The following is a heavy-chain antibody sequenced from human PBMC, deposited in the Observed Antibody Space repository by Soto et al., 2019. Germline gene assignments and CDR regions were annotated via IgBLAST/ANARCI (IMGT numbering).Heavy chain of an antibody. CDR2: INPNSGGT. D-gene: IGHD4-17*01. CDR3: ARDGGTTVTDYYYYGMDV. CDR1: GYTFTGYY. V-gene: IGHV1-2*04. J-gene: IGHJ6*02. Sequence: ASVKVSCKASGYTFTGYYMHWVRQAPGQGLEWMGWINPNSGGTNYAQKFQGWVTMTRDTSISTAYMELSRLRSDDTAVYYCARDGGTTVTDYYYYGMDVWGQGTTVTVSS.